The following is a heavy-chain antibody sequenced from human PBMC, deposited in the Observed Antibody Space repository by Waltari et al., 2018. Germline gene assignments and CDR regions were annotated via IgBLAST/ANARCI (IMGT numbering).Heavy chain of an antibody. J-gene: IGHJ4*02. CDR3: ARMGGWNSDF. CDR2: MNPNNNIT. D-gene: IGHD2-15*01. CDR1: GYTFPSYD. Sequence: QVLLVQSGAEVKKPGASVKFSCKASGYTFPSYDINWVRQASGQGFEWLGWMNPNNNITGYAQKFQGRVSITSDSSKSTAYMELSSLKSEDTAVYYCARMGGWNSDFWGQGTPVIVSS. V-gene: IGHV1-8*01.